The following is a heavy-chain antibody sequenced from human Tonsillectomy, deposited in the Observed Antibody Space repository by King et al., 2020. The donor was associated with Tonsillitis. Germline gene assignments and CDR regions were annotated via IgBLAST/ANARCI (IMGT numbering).Heavy chain of an antibody. Sequence: VQLVESGGGLVQPGGSLRLSCAASGFTVSNNCMSWVRQAPGKGLEWVSVIYNGGSTYYADSVKGRITISRHNSKNTLYLQMNSLRAEDTAVYYCASGAAYYYYGMDVWGQGTTGTVSS. CDR3: ASGAAYYYYGMDV. CDR1: GFTVSNNC. V-gene: IGHV3-53*04. D-gene: IGHD1-26*01. J-gene: IGHJ6*01. CDR2: IYNGGST.